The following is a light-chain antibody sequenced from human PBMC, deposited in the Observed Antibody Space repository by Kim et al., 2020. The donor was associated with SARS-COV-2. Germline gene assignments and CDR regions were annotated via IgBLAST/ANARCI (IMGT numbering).Light chain of an antibody. Sequence: QSVVTQPPSASGSPGQSVTISCTGTSSDVGGYNYVSWYQQHPGKAPKLMIYEVSKRPSGVPDRFSGSKSGNTASLTVSGLQAEDEADYYCSSYAGSNNVFGTGTKVT. CDR3: SSYAGSNNV. CDR2: EVS. J-gene: IGLJ1*01. CDR1: SSDVGGYNY. V-gene: IGLV2-8*01.